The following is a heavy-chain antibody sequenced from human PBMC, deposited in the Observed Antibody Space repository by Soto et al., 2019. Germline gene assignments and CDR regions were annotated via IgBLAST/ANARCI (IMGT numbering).Heavy chain of an antibody. D-gene: IGHD3-10*01. CDR3: ARAAGGSGSYTEYYYYYGMDV. CDR1: GGSISSGGYY. J-gene: IGHJ6*02. Sequence: SXTLSLTCTVSGGSISSGGYYWSWIRQHPGKGLEWIGYIYYSGSTYYNPSLKSRVTISVDTSKNQFSLKLSSVTAADTAVYYCARAAGGSGSYTEYYYYYGMDVWGQGTKVTVSS. CDR2: IYYSGST. V-gene: IGHV4-31*03.